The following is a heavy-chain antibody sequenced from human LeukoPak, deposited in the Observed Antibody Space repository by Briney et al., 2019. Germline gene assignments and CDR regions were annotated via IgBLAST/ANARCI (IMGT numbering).Heavy chain of an antibody. CDR1: CASLSRSY. D-gene: IGHD3-10*01. V-gene: IGHV4-59*08. J-gene: IGHJ4*02. CDR2: ISYSGST. Sequence: PPETLSLTRIVSCASLSRSYWSWIRQPPRKGLEWIGYISYSGSTNYTPSLKSRVTISADPSKNQVSLTLSSVTAADTAVYYCARHPELYFFDYWGQGTLVTVSS. CDR3: ARHPELYFFDY.